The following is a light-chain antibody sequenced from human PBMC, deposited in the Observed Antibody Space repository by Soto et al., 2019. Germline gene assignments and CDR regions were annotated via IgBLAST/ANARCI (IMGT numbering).Light chain of an antibody. CDR2: AAS. J-gene: IGKJ5*01. CDR1: QSISSY. V-gene: IGKV1-39*01. CDR3: QQSYSSIT. Sequence: DIQMTQSPSSLSAYVGDRVTITCRASQSISSYLNWYQQKPGKAPKLLIYAASSLQSGVPSRFSGSGSGTDFTLTISSLQPEDFATYYCQQSYSSITFGQGTRLEI.